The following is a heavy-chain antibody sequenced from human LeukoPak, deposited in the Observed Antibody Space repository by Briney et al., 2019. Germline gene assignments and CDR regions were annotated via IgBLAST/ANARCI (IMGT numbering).Heavy chain of an antibody. CDR3: ARDLGYYYGSGSYYTPYYYYGMDV. Sequence: SVKVSCKASGGTFSSYAISWVRQAPGQGLEWMGRIIPILGIANYAQRFQGRVTITADKSTSTAYMELSSLRSEDTAVYYCARDLGYYYGSGSYYTPYYYYGMDVWGQGTTVTVSS. V-gene: IGHV1-69*04. CDR1: GGTFSSYA. J-gene: IGHJ6*02. D-gene: IGHD3-10*01. CDR2: IIPILGIA.